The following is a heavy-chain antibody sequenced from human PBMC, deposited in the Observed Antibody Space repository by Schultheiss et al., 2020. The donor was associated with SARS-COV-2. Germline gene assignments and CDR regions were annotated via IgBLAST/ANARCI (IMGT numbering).Heavy chain of an antibody. CDR1: GFTFSSYA. CDR3: ARVGGGYCSGGSCYSIY. J-gene: IGHJ4*02. CDR2: ISSSSSYI. D-gene: IGHD2-15*01. V-gene: IGHV3-21*01. Sequence: GGSLRLSCAASGFTFSSYAMSWVRQAPGKGLEWVSSISSSSSYIYYADSVKGRFTISRDNSKNTLYLQMNSLRPEDTALYYCARVGGGYCSGGSCYSIYWGRGTLVTVSS.